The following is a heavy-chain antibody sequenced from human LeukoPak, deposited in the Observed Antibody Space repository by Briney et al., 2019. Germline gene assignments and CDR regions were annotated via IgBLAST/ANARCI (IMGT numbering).Heavy chain of an antibody. CDR3: TTEGGYCSGGSCYGVDGFDY. CDR2: IKSKTDGGTT. D-gene: IGHD2-15*01. CDR1: GFTFSNAW. J-gene: IGHJ4*02. Sequence: GGSLRLSCAASGFTFSNAWMSWVRQAPGKGLEWVGRIKSKTDGGTTDYAAPVKGRFTISRDESKNTLYLQMNSLKTEDTAVYYCTTEGGYCSGGSCYGVDGFDYWGQGTLVTVSS. V-gene: IGHV3-15*01.